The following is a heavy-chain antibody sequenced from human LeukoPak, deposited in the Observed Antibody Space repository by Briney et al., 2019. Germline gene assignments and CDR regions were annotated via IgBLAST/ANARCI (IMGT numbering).Heavy chain of an antibody. V-gene: IGHV1-69*05. CDR1: GGTFSSYA. CDR2: IIPIFGTA. CDR3: ARVNYYDSSGRLEFPYGMDV. D-gene: IGHD3-22*01. J-gene: IGHJ6*02. Sequence: SVKVSCKASGGTFSSYAISWVRQAPGQGLGWMGGIIPIFGTANYAQKFQGRVTITTDESTSTAYMELSSLRSEDTAVYYCARVNYYDSSGRLEFPYGMDVWGQGTTDTVSS.